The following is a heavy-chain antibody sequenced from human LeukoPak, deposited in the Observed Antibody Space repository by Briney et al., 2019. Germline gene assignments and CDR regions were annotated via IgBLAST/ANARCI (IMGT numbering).Heavy chain of an antibody. CDR3: AGTFYYDTSGTRALWFDP. D-gene: IGHD3-22*01. CDR2: VYYSGST. J-gene: IGHJ5*02. CDR1: GGSISSGGYY. V-gene: IGHV4-31*03. Sequence: SQTLSLTCTVSGGSISSGGYYWSWIRQHPGKGLECIGYVYYSGSTYYNPSLKSRVTISVDTSKNQFSLRLSSVTAADTAVYYCAGTFYYDTSGTRALWFDPWGQGTLVTVSS.